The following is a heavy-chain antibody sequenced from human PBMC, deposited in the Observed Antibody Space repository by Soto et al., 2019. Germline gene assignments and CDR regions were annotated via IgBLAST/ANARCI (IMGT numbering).Heavy chain of an antibody. D-gene: IGHD6-13*01. Sequence: QVQLVQSGPELKKPGSSVKVSCEAPGDTFNSYGISWVRQAPGQGLEWMGGIVPMFGTTNLALKFEDRVTITADELTTTVYMEIRGLTSEDTAVYYCARDLADVHLWDAFDVWGHGTRVTVSS. J-gene: IGHJ3*01. CDR1: GDTFNSYG. CDR2: IVPMFGTT. CDR3: ARDLADVHLWDAFDV. V-gene: IGHV1-69*01.